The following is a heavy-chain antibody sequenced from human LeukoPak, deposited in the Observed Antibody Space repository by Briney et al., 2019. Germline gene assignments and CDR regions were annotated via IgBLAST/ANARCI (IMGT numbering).Heavy chain of an antibody. Sequence: SETLSLTCTVSGGSISSYYWSWIRQPPGKGLEWIGYIYYSGSTNYNPSLKSRVTISVDTSKNQFSLRLSSVTAADTAVYYCAREKGGGGVVITTIAFDYWGQGTLVTVSS. CDR1: GGSISSYY. CDR2: IYYSGST. CDR3: AREKGGGGVVITTIAFDY. D-gene: IGHD3-22*01. J-gene: IGHJ4*02. V-gene: IGHV4-59*01.